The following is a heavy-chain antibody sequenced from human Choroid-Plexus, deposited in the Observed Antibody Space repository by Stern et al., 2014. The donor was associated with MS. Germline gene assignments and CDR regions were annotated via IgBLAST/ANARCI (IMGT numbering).Heavy chain of an antibody. Sequence: VQLVEPGGGVVQPRRPLRLSCVASGFTFGSCAMHWVRQAPGKGREWVAGVSYDGNNKYYADSVKGRFTISRDNSQNTLYMQMSSLRPEDTAVYYCAKDRQYLTYFFDHWGQGSLVTVSS. CDR1: GFTFGSCA. CDR3: AKDRQYLTYFFDH. J-gene: IGHJ5*02. D-gene: IGHD2/OR15-2a*01. CDR2: VSYDGNNK. V-gene: IGHV3-30*18.